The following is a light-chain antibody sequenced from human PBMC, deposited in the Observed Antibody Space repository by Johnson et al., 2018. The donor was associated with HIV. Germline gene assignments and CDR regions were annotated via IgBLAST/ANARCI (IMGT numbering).Light chain of an antibody. Sequence: QSVLTQPPSVSAAPGQTVNISCSGNVSNIESYFVSWYQQLPGTAPKLLIYDNNKRPSGIPDRFSGSKSGTSATLGITGLQTGDEDDYYCGTWDSSLSAFYVFGTGTKCTVL. J-gene: IGLJ1*01. CDR3: GTWDSSLSAFYV. CDR1: VSNIESYF. CDR2: DNN. V-gene: IGLV1-51*01.